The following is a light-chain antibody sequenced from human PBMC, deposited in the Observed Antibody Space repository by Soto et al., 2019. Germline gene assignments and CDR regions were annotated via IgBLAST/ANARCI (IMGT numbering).Light chain of an antibody. V-gene: IGLV2-14*01. CDR3: SSYTDSSTL. CDR1: SSDVGYNF. CDR2: EVS. J-gene: IGLJ3*02. Sequence: QSALTQPASVSGSPGQSITISCTGTSSDVGYNFVSWYQQHPGKAPELLIYEVSHRPSEVSNRFSGSKSGNTASLTISGLQPEDEADYYCSSYTDSSTLFGGGTKLTVL.